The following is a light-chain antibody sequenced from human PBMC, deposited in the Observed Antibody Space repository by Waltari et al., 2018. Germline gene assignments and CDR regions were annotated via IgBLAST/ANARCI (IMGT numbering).Light chain of an antibody. V-gene: IGLV6-57*04. CDR2: EYS. Sequence: NFMLTQPHSVSESPGVTVTISCTHSSGRIAGNFVQWYQQRPGSAPSVVIYEYSQRPSGVPDRFSGSIDSSSNSASLTISGLKTEDEADYYCQSYDSTNHVVFGGGTKLTVL. J-gene: IGLJ2*01. CDR3: QSYDSTNHVV. CDR1: SGRIAGNF.